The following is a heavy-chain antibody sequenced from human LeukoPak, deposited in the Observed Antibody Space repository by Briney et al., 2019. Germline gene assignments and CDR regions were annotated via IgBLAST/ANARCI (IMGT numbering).Heavy chain of an antibody. J-gene: IGHJ4*02. CDR2: ISTYNGQT. V-gene: IGHV1-18*01. Sequence: ASVKVSCKTSGYTFTRHGISWVRQAPGQGLEWVGWISTYNGQTDYAQSLQGRVVMTTDRSTSTAYMDLWSLRSEDTAVYYCARDLSTSSGYYYWGQGTLVTVSS. D-gene: IGHD3-22*01. CDR3: ARDLSTSSGYYY. CDR1: GYTFTRHG.